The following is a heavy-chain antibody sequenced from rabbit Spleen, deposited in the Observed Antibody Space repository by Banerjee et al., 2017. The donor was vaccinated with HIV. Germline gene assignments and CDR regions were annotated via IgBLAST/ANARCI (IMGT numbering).Heavy chain of an antibody. V-gene: IGHV1S40*01. CDR3: ARDTSSSFSSYGMDL. CDR2: IDTGSSGFT. D-gene: IGHD1-1*01. CDR1: GFDLSSYYY. Sequence: QSLEESGGGLVKPEGSLTLACKASGFDLSSYYYMCWVRQAPGKGLEWIACIDTGSSGFTYFASWAKGRFTISKTSSTTVTLQMTSLTAADTATYFCARDTSSSFSSYGMDLWGQGTLVTVS. J-gene: IGHJ6*01.